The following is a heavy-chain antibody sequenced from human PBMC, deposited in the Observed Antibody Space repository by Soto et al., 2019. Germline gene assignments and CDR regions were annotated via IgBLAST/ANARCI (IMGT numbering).Heavy chain of an antibody. CDR1: GFTFSSYS. Sequence: SLRLSCAASGFTFSSYSMNWVRQAPGKGLEWVSSISSSSSYIYYADSVKGRFTISRDNAKNSLYLQMNSLRAEDTAVYYCARVKYQLYYYYYMDVWGKGTTVTVSS. J-gene: IGHJ6*03. CDR2: ISSSSSYI. CDR3: ARVKYQLYYYYYMDV. V-gene: IGHV3-21*04. D-gene: IGHD2-2*01.